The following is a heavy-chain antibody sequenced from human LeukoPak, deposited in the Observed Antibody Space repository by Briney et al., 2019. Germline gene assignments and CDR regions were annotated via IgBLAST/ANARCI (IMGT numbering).Heavy chain of an antibody. CDR2: IKEDGSQI. D-gene: IGHD1/OR15-1a*01. CDR1: GFTFRDYW. V-gene: IGHV3-7*01. Sequence: GGSLRLSCVASGFTFRDYWMTWVRQAPGKGLEWVANIKEDGSQINHVDSVKGRFTISRDNAKNSLYLQMNSLRVEDTAVYYCAKHKIAWRTFDCWGQGTLVTVSS. CDR3: AKHKIAWRTFDC. J-gene: IGHJ4*02.